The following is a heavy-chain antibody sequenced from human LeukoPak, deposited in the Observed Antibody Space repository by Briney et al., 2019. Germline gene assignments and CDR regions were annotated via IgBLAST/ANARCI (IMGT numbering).Heavy chain of an antibody. CDR2: INPNSGDA. Sequence: ASMKVSCKTSGHTFTGYYLHWVRQAPGQGLEWMGWINPNSGDANYAQKFQGRVTMTRDTSISTAYMELSSLRSDDTAVYYCTRDINVVVAASDYWGQGTLVTVSS. CDR3: TRDINVVVAASDY. CDR1: GHTFTGYY. V-gene: IGHV1-2*02. D-gene: IGHD2-15*01. J-gene: IGHJ4*02.